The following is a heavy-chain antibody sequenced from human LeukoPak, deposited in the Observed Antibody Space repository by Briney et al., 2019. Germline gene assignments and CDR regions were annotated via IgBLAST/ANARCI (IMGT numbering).Heavy chain of an antibody. V-gene: IGHV3-48*03. Sequence: GGSLRLSCAASGFTFSSYGMHWVRQAPGKGLEWVSYISSSGSTIYYADSVKGRFTISRDNAKNSLWLQMNSLRAEDTSLYYCAREYSSSSGDAFDIWGQGTMVTVSS. D-gene: IGHD6-6*01. J-gene: IGHJ3*02. CDR1: GFTFSSYG. CDR2: ISSSGSTI. CDR3: AREYSSSSGDAFDI.